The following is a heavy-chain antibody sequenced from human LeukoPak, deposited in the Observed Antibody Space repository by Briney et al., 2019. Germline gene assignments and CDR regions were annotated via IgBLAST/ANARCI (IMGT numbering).Heavy chain of an antibody. CDR1: GFTFNIYT. V-gene: IGHV3-23*01. J-gene: IGHJ3*02. CDR3: ATDRPPHIVVVPAAISGRGAFDI. Sequence: SGGSLRLSCAASGFTFNIYTMTWVRQAPGKGLEWVSIISDNGDYTYYADSVKGRFTISRDNSKNTLYLQMNSLRAEDTAVYYCATDRPPHIVVVPAAISGRGAFDIWGQGTMVTVSS. CDR2: ISDNGDYT. D-gene: IGHD2-2*01.